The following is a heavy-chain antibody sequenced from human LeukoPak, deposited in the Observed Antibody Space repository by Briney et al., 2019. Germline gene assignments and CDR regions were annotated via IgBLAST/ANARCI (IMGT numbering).Heavy chain of an antibody. CDR3: AKVLTNYDILSGSHY. D-gene: IGHD3-9*01. CDR2: IRYDGTNK. V-gene: IGHV3-30*02. J-gene: IGHJ4*02. CDR1: GFTFSTYG. Sequence: GGSLRLSCAASGFTFSTYGMNWVRQAPGKGLEWVAFIRYDGTNKYYADSVKGRFTISRDNSKNTLYLQMNSLRPEDTAVYYCAKVLTNYDILSGSHYWGQGTLVTVAS.